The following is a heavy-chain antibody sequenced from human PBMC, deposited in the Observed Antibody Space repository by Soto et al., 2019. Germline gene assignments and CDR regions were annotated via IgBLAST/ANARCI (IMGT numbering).Heavy chain of an antibody. CDR1: GYTLTELS. CDR2: FDPEDGET. CDR3: ATGPQQNSGSYGSYDY. V-gene: IGHV1-24*01. Sequence: GASVKVSCKVSGYTLTELSMHWVRQAPGKGLEWMGGFDPEDGETIYAQKFQGRVTMTEDTSTDTAYMELSSLRSEDTAVYYCATGPQQNSGSYGSYDYWGQGTLVTVSS. D-gene: IGHD1-26*01. J-gene: IGHJ4*02.